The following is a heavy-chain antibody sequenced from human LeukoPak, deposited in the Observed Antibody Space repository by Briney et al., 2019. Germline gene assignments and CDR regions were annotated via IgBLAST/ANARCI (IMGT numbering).Heavy chain of an antibody. CDR1: GYSFIDYW. V-gene: IGHV5-51*01. D-gene: IGHD3-10*02. J-gene: IGHJ5*02. Sequence: PGGSRKISCQGSGYSFIDYWIGWVRQMPGKGLEWMAVIYPGDSRTRYNPSFQGQVTISADKSINTAYLEWNSLKASDTALYYCACRMFASNWFQPWGQGTLVTVSS. CDR2: IYPGDSRT. CDR3: ACRMFASNWFQP.